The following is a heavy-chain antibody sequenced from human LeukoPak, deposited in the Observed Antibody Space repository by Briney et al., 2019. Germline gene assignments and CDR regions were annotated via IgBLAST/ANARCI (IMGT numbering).Heavy chain of an antibody. CDR1: GFTFSSYS. CDR2: ITYDGSNK. D-gene: IGHD4-17*01. Sequence: GGSLRLSCAASGFTFSSYSMNWVRQAPGKGLEWVAVITYDGSNKYYADSVKGRFTISRDNSKNTLYLQMNSLRAEDTAVYYCARRATVTKYNWFDPWGQGTLVTVSS. J-gene: IGHJ5*02. CDR3: ARRATVTKYNWFDP. V-gene: IGHV3-30*03.